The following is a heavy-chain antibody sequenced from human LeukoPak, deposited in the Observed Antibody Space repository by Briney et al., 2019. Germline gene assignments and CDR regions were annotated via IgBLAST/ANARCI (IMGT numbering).Heavy chain of an antibody. CDR1: GFTFTSHL. J-gene: IGHJ4*02. CDR2: ISTSGSAI. Sequence: GGSLRLSCAASGFTFTSHLMNWVRQAPGKGLEWVSWISTSGSAIYYADSVKGRFTISRDNAKNSLYLQMNSLRAEDTAVYYCAKDPREYTYGLFYFDYWGQGTLVTVSS. D-gene: IGHD5-18*01. CDR3: AKDPREYTYGLFYFDY. V-gene: IGHV3-48*03.